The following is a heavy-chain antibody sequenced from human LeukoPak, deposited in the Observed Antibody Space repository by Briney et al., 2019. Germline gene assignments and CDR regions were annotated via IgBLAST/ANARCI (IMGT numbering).Heavy chain of an antibody. CDR1: GGSISSYY. J-gene: IGHJ3*02. Sequence: SETLSLTCTVSGGSISSYYWSWIRQPPGKGLEWIGYIYYSGSTNYNPSLKSRVTISVDTSKNQFSLKLSSVTAADTAVYYCARDGVWAVTTPLDDAFDIWGQGTMVTVSS. CDR3: ARDGVWAVTTPLDDAFDI. V-gene: IGHV4-59*12. CDR2: IYYSGST. D-gene: IGHD4-17*01.